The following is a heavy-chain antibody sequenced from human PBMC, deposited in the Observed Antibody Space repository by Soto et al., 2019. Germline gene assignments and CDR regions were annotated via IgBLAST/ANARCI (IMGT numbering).Heavy chain of an antibody. J-gene: IGHJ3*02. CDR3: ARAPAVDDAFDI. V-gene: IGHV1-69*04. Sequence: GASVKVSCKASGYTFTSYGISWVRQAPGQGLEWMGRIIPILGIANYAQKFQGRVTITADKSTSTAYMELSSLRSEDTAVYYCARAPAVDDAFDIWGQGTMVTVSS. CDR1: GYTFTSYG. D-gene: IGHD6-13*01. CDR2: IIPILGIA.